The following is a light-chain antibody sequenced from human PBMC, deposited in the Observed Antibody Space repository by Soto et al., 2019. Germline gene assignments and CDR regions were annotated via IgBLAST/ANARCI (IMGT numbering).Light chain of an antibody. Sequence: IQLTQSPSSLSASVGDRVTITCQASPAIASFLAWYQQKPGTAPKLLIYGASTLQSGVPSRFSGSRSGTDYTLTIASLQPEDFATYYCQQLNGSPWTFGQGTKVDIK. CDR2: GAS. CDR1: PAIASF. V-gene: IGKV1-9*01. CDR3: QQLNGSPWT. J-gene: IGKJ1*01.